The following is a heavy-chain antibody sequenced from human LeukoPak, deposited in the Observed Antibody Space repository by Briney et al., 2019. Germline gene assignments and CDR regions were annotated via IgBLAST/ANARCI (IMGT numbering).Heavy chain of an antibody. J-gene: IGHJ5*02. CDR3: ARLLGSNWFDP. CDR2: IYSGGNT. D-gene: IGHD2/OR15-2a*01. Sequence: GGSLRLSCAASGFTVNGNYMSWVRQAPGKGLEWVSLIYSGGNTYYAASVKGRFTISRDNSKNTLYLQMNSLRAEGTAVYYCARLLGSNWFDPWGQGTLVTVSS. CDR1: GFTVNGNY. V-gene: IGHV3-53*01.